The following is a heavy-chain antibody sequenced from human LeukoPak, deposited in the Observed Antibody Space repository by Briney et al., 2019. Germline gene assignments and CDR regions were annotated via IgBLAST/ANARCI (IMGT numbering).Heavy chain of an antibody. D-gene: IGHD6-19*01. Sequence: GGSLRLSCAASGFTFSDYYMSWIRQAPGKGLEWVSYISSSGSTIYYADSVKGRFTISRDNAKNSLYLQMNSLRAEDAAVYYCARGVDDIAVAGHFDYWGQGTLVTVSS. J-gene: IGHJ4*02. CDR2: ISSSGSTI. CDR1: GFTFSDYY. CDR3: ARGVDDIAVAGHFDY. V-gene: IGHV3-11*01.